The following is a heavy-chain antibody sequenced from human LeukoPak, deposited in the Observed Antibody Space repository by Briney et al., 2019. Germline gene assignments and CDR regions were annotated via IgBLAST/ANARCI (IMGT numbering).Heavy chain of an antibody. CDR1: GFTFSSYG. V-gene: IGHV3-30*18. CDR3: AKDRGSGSYKYYFDY. CDR2: ISYDGSNK. J-gene: IGHJ4*02. Sequence: PGGSLRLSCAASGFTFSSYGMHWVRQAPGKGLEWVAVISYDGSNKYYADSVKGRFTISRDNSKNTLYLQMNSLRAEDTAVYYCAKDRGSGSYKYYFDYWGQGTLVTVSS. D-gene: IGHD1-26*01.